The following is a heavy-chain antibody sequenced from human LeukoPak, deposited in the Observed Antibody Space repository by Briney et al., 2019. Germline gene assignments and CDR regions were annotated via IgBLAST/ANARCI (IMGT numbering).Heavy chain of an antibody. Sequence: GGSLRLSCAASGNYWMHWVRQAPGKGLVWVSRISPTGSTTSYADSVKGRFTVSRDNAKNTLYLQVNNLRAEDTAVYYCARGPNSNWSGLDFWGQGTLLTVSS. CDR2: ISPTGSTT. J-gene: IGHJ4*02. V-gene: IGHV3-74*01. CDR1: GNYW. CDR3: ARGPNSNWSGLDF. D-gene: IGHD6-6*01.